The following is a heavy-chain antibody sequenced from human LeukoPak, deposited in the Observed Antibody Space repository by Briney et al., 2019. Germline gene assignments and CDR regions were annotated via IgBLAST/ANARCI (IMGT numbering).Heavy chain of an antibody. CDR2: ISGGGGS. CDR1: GFTFSSYA. Sequence: GGSLRLSCAASGFTFSSYAMSWVRRAPGKGLGWVSVISGGGGSIYAASVKGRFTISRASSTNTLYLQVNSLSANDTAVYSCARYCTSTSCRSQGHYYGMDVWGQGTTVTASS. V-gene: IGHV3-23*01. D-gene: IGHD2-2*01. J-gene: IGHJ6*02. CDR3: ARYCTSTSCRSQGHYYGMDV.